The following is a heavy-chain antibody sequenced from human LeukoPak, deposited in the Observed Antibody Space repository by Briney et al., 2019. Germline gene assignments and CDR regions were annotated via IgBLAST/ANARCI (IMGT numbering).Heavy chain of an antibody. J-gene: IGHJ4*02. Sequence: PGGSLRLSCAASGFTFSSYSMNWVRQAPGKGLEWVSSISSSSSYIYYADSVKGRLTVSRDNAKNSLYLQLNSLRAEDTAVYYCARDRLPYYDNSGETSPDYWGQGTLVTVSS. V-gene: IGHV3-21*04. CDR3: ARDRLPYYDNSGETSPDY. CDR2: ISSSSSYI. CDR1: GFTFSSYS. D-gene: IGHD3-22*01.